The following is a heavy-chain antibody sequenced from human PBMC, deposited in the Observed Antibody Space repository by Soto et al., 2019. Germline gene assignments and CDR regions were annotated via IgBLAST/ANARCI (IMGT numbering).Heavy chain of an antibody. J-gene: IGHJ3*02. CDR3: ARSRVTYYYDRSALEI. CDR1: GGTFSSYA. Sequence: QVQLVQSGAEVKKPGSSVKVSCKASGGTFSSYAISWVRQTPGQGLEWMGGIIPIFGTANHAQKFQGRVTITADASTSTAYMELSRLRSEDTAVYYCARSRVTYYYDRSALEIWGQGTMATVSS. CDR2: IIPIFGTA. D-gene: IGHD3-22*01. V-gene: IGHV1-69*01.